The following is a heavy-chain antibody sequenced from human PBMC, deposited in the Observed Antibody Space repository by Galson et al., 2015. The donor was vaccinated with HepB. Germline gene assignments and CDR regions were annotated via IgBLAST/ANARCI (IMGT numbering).Heavy chain of an antibody. Sequence: SVKVSCRASGFAFSTFAIRWVRQAPGQRLEWMGWINAGNGNTRYSQKFQGRVTLTRDTSASTAYMGLSGLRSEDTAVYFCARDFKRGYCSSTKCYNAFDLWGQGTMVTVSS. CDR1: GFAFSTFA. D-gene: IGHD2-2*02. V-gene: IGHV1-3*01. J-gene: IGHJ3*01. CDR3: ARDFKRGYCSSTKCYNAFDL. CDR2: INAGNGNT.